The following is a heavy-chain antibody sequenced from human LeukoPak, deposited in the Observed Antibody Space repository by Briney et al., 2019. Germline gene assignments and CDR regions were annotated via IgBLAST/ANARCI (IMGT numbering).Heavy chain of an antibody. CDR2: INPNSGGT. CDR1: GYTFTGYY. V-gene: IGHV1-2*02. CDR3: ARDPGYSSSWYFDY. Sequence: GASVKVSCKASGYTFTGYYMHWVRQAPGQGLEWMGWINPNSGGTNYAQKFQGRVTMTRDTSISTACMELSRLRSDDTAVYYCARDPGYSSSWYFDYWGQGTLVTVSS. J-gene: IGHJ4*02. D-gene: IGHD6-13*01.